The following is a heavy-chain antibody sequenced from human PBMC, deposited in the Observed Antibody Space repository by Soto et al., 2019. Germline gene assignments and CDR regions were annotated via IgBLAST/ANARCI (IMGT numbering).Heavy chain of an antibody. J-gene: IGHJ6*02. CDR1: GYTFTSYG. V-gene: IGHV1-18*01. D-gene: IGHD6-13*01. CDR3: ARGPGYSSTSGEDNYYYYGMDV. Sequence: QVQLVQSGAEVKKPGASVKVSCKASGYTFTSYGISWVRQAPGQGLEWMGWISAYNGNTNYAQKLQGRVTMTTDTSTSTAYMELRSLRSDDTAVYYCARGPGYSSTSGEDNYYYYGMDVWAKGPRSPSP. CDR2: ISAYNGNT.